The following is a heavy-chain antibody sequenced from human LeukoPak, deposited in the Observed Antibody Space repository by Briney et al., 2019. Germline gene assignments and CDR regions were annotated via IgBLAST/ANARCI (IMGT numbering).Heavy chain of an antibody. V-gene: IGHV4-59*08. CDR1: GGSISSYY. CDR2: IYYSGST. Sequence: SETLSLTCTGSGGSISSYYWSWIRQPPGKGLEWIGYIYYSGSTNYNPSLKSRVTISVDTSKNQFSLKLSSVTAADTAVYYCARMGRWYDSSAFDIWGQGTMVTVSS. CDR3: ARMGRWYDSSAFDI. D-gene: IGHD3-22*01. J-gene: IGHJ3*02.